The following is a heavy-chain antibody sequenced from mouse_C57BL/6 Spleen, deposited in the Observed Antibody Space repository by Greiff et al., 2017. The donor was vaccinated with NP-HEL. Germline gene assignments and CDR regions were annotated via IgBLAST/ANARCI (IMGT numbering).Heavy chain of an antibody. CDR3: ARRGLRREDYAMDY. Sequence: EVQGVESGGGLVQPGGSLKLSCAASGFTFSDYGMAWVRQAPRKGPEWVAFISNLAYSIYYADTVTGRFTISRENAKNTLYLEMSSLRSEDTAMYYCARRGLRREDYAMDYWGQGTSVTVSS. CDR2: ISNLAYSI. J-gene: IGHJ4*01. D-gene: IGHD2-2*01. V-gene: IGHV5-15*01. CDR1: GFTFSDYG.